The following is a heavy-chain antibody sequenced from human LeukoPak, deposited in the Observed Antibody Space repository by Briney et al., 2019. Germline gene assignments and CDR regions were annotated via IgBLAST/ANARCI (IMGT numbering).Heavy chain of an antibody. J-gene: IGHJ4*02. CDR1: GFTFSSYA. V-gene: IGHV3-23*01. D-gene: IGHD5-18*01. CDR2: ISGSGGST. Sequence: PGGSLRLSCAASGFTFSSYAMSWVRQAPGKGLGWVSAISGSGGSTYYADSVKGRFTISRDNSKNTLYLQMNSLRAEDTAVYYCAKDDSYAPSSPDYWGQGTLVTVSS. CDR3: AKDDSYAPSSPDY.